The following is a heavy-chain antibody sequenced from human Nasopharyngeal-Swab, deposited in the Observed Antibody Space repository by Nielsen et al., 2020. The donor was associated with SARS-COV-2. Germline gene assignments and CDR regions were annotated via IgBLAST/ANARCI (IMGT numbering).Heavy chain of an antibody. J-gene: IGHJ4*02. CDR2: ISSSSSYI. CDR3: ARAANRAYFDY. V-gene: IGHV3-21*01. Sequence: ESLKISCAASGFTFSSYSMNWVRQAPGKGLEWVSSISSSSSYIYYADSVKGRFTISRDNAKNSLYLQMNSLRAEDMAVYYCARAANRAYFDYWGQGTLVTVSS. D-gene: IGHD2-15*01. CDR1: GFTFSSYS.